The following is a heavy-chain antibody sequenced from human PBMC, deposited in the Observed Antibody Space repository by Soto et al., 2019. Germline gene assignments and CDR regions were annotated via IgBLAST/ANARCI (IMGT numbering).Heavy chain of an antibody. CDR3: ARDRSVLRFLEWPSTGLDV. Sequence: ASVKVSCKASGYTLTGYYMHWVRQAPGQGLEWMGWINPNSGGTNYAQKFQGRVTMTRDTSISTAYMELSRLRSDDTAVYYCARDRSVLRFLEWPSTGLDVWGQGTTVTVSS. V-gene: IGHV1-2*02. CDR2: INPNSGGT. D-gene: IGHD3-3*01. CDR1: GYTLTGYY. J-gene: IGHJ6*02.